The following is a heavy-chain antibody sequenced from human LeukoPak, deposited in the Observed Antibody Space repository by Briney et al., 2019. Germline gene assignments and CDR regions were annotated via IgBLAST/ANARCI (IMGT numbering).Heavy chain of an antibody. CDR3: AREYSSGLSWFDP. CDR2: INHSGST. D-gene: IGHD6-19*01. V-gene: IGHV4-34*01. J-gene: IGHJ5*02. CDR1: GGSFSGYY. Sequence: PSETLSLTCAVYGGSFSGYYWSWISQPPGKGLEWIGEINHSGSTNYNPSLKSRVTISEDTSKNQFSLKLSSVTAADTAVYFCAREYSSGLSWFDPWGQGTLVTVSS.